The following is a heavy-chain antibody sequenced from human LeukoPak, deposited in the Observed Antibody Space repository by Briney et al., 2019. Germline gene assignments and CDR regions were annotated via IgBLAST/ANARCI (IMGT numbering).Heavy chain of an antibody. D-gene: IGHD6-6*01. J-gene: IGHJ4*02. V-gene: IGHV1-69*04. Sequence: ASVKVSCKASGYTFTSYDISWVRQAPGQGLEWMGRIIPILGIANYAQKFQGRVTITADKSTSTACMELSSLRSEDTAVYYCARENSIGRYFDYWGQGTLVTVSS. CDR2: IIPILGIA. CDR3: ARENSIGRYFDY. CDR1: GYTFTSYD.